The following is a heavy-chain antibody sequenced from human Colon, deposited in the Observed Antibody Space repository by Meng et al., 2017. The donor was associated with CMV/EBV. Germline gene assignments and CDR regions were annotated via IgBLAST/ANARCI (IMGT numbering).Heavy chain of an antibody. J-gene: IGHJ4*02. CDR2: IKEDGSEK. Sequence: GESLKISCAASGFTFSNYWMTWLRQAPGRGLELVAHIKEDGSEKYFVGSVKGRFTISRDNAKNSLYLQMNSLRAEDTAVYYCARDTSGAGMDHWGQGTVVTVSS. D-gene: IGHD1-26*01. V-gene: IGHV3-7*01. CDR1: GFTFSNYW. CDR3: ARDTSGAGMDH.